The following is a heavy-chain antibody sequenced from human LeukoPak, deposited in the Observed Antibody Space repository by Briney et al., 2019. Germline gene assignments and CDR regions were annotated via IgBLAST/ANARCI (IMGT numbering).Heavy chain of an antibody. V-gene: IGHV3-48*01. CDR1: GFTFSSYS. CDR2: ISSSSSTI. CDR3: AGGGLLFVVVPAAIPTGLHDALDI. J-gene: IGHJ3*02. D-gene: IGHD2-2*02. Sequence: GGSLCLSCAASGFTFSSYSMNWVRQARGKWLEWVSYISSSSSTIYYADSVKGRFTIYRDNAKNSLYLQMNSLRAEDTAVYYSAGGGLLFVVVPAAIPTGLHDALDIWGQGTMVTVSS.